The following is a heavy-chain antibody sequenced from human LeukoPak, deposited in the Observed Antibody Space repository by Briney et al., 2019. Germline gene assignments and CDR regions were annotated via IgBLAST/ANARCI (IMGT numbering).Heavy chain of an antibody. J-gene: IGHJ3*02. D-gene: IGHD2-2*02. Sequence: SETLSLTCTVSGGSTSSYYWSWIRQPAGKGLEWIGRIYTSGSTNYNPSLKSRVTISVDTSKNQFSLKLSSVTAADTAVYYCARHDSYCSSTSCYRRLNAFDIWGQGTMVTVSS. CDR2: IYTSGST. V-gene: IGHV4-4*07. CDR3: ARHDSYCSSTSCYRRLNAFDI. CDR1: GGSTSSYY.